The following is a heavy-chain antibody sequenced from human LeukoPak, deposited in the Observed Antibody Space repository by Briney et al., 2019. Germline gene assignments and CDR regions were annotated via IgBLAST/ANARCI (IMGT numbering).Heavy chain of an antibody. V-gene: IGHV1-18*01. CDR2: ISACNGNT. CDR1: GYTFTSYG. J-gene: IGHJ5*02. D-gene: IGHD2-2*02. CDR3: ARDRESDIVVVPAAIRWFDP. Sequence: ASVKVSCKASGYTFTSYGISWVRQAPGQGLEWMGWISACNGNTNYAQKLQGRVTMTTDTSTSTAYMELRSLRSDDTAVYYCARDRESDIVVVPAAIRWFDPWGQGTLVTVSS.